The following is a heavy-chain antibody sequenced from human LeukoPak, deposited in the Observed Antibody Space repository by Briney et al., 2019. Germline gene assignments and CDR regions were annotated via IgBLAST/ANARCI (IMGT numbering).Heavy chain of an antibody. CDR3: ARDRDSSGLRDFDL. CDR1: GGSISSYY. D-gene: IGHD3-22*01. CDR2: IYYSGNT. V-gene: IGHV4-59*01. J-gene: IGHJ2*01. Sequence: PSETLSLTCTVSGGSISSYYWSWIRPPPGKGLEWIGYIYYSGNTNYNPSLKSRVSISIDTSKNQFSLQLSSVTAADTAVYYCARDRDSSGLRDFDLWGRGTLVTVSA.